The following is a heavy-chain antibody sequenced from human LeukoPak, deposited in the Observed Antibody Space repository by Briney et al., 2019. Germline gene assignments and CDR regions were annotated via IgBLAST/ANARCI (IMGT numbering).Heavy chain of an antibody. CDR1: GFTFTSSA. J-gene: IGHJ6*02. CDR2: IVVGSGNT. Sequence: SVKVSCKASGFTFTSSAMQWVRQARGQRLEWIGWIVVGSGNTNYAQKFQERVTITRDMSTSTAYMELSSLRSEDTAVYYCAADAHNYYYGMDVWGQGTTVTVSS. V-gene: IGHV1-58*02. CDR3: AADAHNYYYGMDV.